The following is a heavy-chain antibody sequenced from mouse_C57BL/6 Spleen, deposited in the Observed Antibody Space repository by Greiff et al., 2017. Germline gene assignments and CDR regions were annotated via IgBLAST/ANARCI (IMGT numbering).Heavy chain of an antibody. CDR3: ARRATVVAHYFDY. Sequence: QVQLQQSGPELVKPGASVKLSCTASGYTFTSYDINWVKQRPGQGLEWIGWIYPRDGSTKYNEKFKGKATLTVDTSSSTAYMELHSLTSEDSAVDFCARRATVVAHYFDYWGQGTTLTVSS. CDR1: GYTFTSYD. V-gene: IGHV1-85*01. J-gene: IGHJ2*01. CDR2: IYPRDGST. D-gene: IGHD1-1*01.